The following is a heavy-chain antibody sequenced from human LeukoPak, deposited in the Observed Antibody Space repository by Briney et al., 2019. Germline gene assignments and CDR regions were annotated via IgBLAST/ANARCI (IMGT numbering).Heavy chain of an antibody. CDR2: ISSSSSTI. CDR1: GFTFSSYS. D-gene: IGHD3-10*01. CDR3: ARDQYYGSGSYCIDY. J-gene: IGHJ4*02. V-gene: IGHV3-48*02. Sequence: PGGSLRLSCAASGFTFSSYSMNWVRQAPGKGLEWVSYISSSSSTIYCADSVKGRFTISRDNAKNSLYLQMNSLRDEDTAVYYCARDQYYGSGSYCIDYWGQGTLVTVSS.